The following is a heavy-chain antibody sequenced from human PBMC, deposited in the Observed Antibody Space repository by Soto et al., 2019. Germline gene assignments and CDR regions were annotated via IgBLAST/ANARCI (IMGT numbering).Heavy chain of an antibody. CDR2: INAYNGNT. CDR1: GYTFTSYG. CDR3: AREYSGYDH. Sequence: ASVKVSCKASGYTFTSYGISWVRQAPGQRLEWMGWINAYNGNTNYSQKLQGRVTITRDTSTSTAYMELSSLRSEDTAVYYCAREYSGYDHWGQGTLVTVSS. D-gene: IGHD5-12*01. V-gene: IGHV1-18*01. J-gene: IGHJ4*02.